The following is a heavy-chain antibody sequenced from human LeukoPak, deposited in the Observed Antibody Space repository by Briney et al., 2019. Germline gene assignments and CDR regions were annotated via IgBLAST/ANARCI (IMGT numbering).Heavy chain of an antibody. CDR3: VRDMGYYDKV. CDR2: INSDGSST. D-gene: IGHD3-22*01. Sequence: PGGSLRLSCAASGFTFSTYWMHWVRQAPGKGLVWVSRINSDGSSTNYADSVKGRFTISRDNAKNTLYLQMNSLSAEDTAVYYCVRDMGYYDKVWGQGTLVTVSS. CDR1: GFTFSTYW. V-gene: IGHV3-74*01. J-gene: IGHJ4*02.